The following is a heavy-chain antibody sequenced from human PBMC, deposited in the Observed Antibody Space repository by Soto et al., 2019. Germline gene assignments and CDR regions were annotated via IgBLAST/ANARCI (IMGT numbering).Heavy chain of an antibody. CDR1: GYTFTDYH. V-gene: IGHV1-2*02. CDR3: VRFMILDVSLDY. Sequence: ASVKVSCKASGYTFTDYHIHWVLQAPGQGLEWMGWISPHSGGTNYAQKFQGRVTMTWDTSISTAYLELSRLRSDDTAVHFCVRFMILDVSLDYWGLGTLVTVSS. D-gene: IGHD3-22*01. CDR2: ISPHSGGT. J-gene: IGHJ4*02.